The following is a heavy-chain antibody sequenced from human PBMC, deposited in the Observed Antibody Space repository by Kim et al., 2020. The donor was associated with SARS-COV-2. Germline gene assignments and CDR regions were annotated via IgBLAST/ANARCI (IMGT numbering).Heavy chain of an antibody. CDR1: GFTFSTYW. CDR3: ARWFHGGLDS. V-gene: IGHV3-7*01. D-gene: IGHD3-16*01. CDR2: IKQDGSEN. J-gene: IGHJ4*02. Sequence: GGSLRLSCTASGFTFSTYWMSWVRQAPGKGLEWVANIKQDGSENYYVDSVKGRFTISRDNAKNSLYLQMNSLRAEDTAVYHCARWFHGGLDSWGQGIPVTVSS.